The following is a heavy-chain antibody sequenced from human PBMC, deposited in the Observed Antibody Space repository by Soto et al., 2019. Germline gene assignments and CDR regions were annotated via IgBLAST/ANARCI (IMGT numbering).Heavy chain of an antibody. CDR2: ISTSSSTI. D-gene: IGHD3-22*01. J-gene: IGHJ3*02. V-gene: IGHV3-48*02. CDR1: GFTFSSYS. CDR3: AKEREDDVDRGGYHDAVAS. Sequence: PGGSLRLSCAAYGFTFSSYSMNWVRQAPGKGLEWVSYISTSSSTIYYADSVKGRFTISRDNAKNSLYLQMNSLRDEDTAVYYCAKEREDDVDRGGYHDAVASGGQGTMVT.